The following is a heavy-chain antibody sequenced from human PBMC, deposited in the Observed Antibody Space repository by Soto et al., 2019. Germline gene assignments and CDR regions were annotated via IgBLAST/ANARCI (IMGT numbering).Heavy chain of an antibody. V-gene: IGHV4-30-4*01. Sequence: SETLSLTCPVSGGSISSGDYYWSWIRQPPGKGLEWIGYIYYSGSTYYNPSLKSRVTISLDTSKNQFSLKLSSVTAEDTAVYYCVKAIAAAGSSDYWGQGTLVTVSS. J-gene: IGHJ4*02. CDR3: VKAIAAAGSSDY. CDR1: GGSISSGDYY. CDR2: IYYSGST. D-gene: IGHD6-13*01.